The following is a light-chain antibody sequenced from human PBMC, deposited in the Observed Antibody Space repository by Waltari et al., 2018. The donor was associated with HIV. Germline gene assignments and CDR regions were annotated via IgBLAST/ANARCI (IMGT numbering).Light chain of an antibody. Sequence: QSALTQPASVSGSPGQSITISCTGMSTDIGSYDLVSWYQQHPGKDPKLMIYEVPKLPSGVSNRFSGAKSGNTASLTISGLQAEDEADYHCCSYAGGITHVLFGGGTKLTVL. CDR3: CSYAGGITHVL. J-gene: IGLJ2*01. CDR1: STDIGSYDL. CDR2: EVP. V-gene: IGLV2-23*02.